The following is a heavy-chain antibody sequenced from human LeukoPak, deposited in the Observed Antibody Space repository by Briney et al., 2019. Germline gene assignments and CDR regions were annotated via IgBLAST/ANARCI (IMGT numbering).Heavy chain of an antibody. Sequence: ASVKVSCKASGYIFTSYYMHWVRQAPGQGLEWMGIINPSGGSTRYAQKFQGRVTVTRDTSISTAYMELGRLRSDDTAVYYCARVYSSGSFYLYWGQGTLVTVSS. CDR1: GYIFTSYY. D-gene: IGHD3-10*01. V-gene: IGHV1-46*01. CDR3: ARVYSSGSFYLY. CDR2: INPSGGST. J-gene: IGHJ4*02.